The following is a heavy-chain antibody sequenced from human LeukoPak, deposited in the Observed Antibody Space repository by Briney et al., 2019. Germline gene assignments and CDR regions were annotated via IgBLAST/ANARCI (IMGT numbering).Heavy chain of an antibody. CDR2: ISAYNGNT. CDR3: ARDSGPSAFDI. CDR1: GYTFTSYG. V-gene: IGHV1-18*03. D-gene: IGHD3-10*01. Sequence: ASVKVSCKASGYTFTSYGISWVRQAPGQGLEWMGWISAYNGNTKYSQEFQGRVTITRDTSASIAYMELSSLRSEDMAVYYCARDSGPSAFDIWGQGTMVTVSS. J-gene: IGHJ3*02.